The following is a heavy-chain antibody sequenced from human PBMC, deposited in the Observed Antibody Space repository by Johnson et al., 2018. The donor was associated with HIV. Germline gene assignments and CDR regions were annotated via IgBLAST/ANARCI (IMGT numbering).Heavy chain of an antibody. CDR2: ISFDGSNK. CDR1: GFTFSSYA. J-gene: IGHJ3*02. Sequence: QEQLVESGGGVVQPGRSLRLSCAASGFTFSSYAMHWVRQAPGKGLEWVALISFDGSNKYYADSVKGRCTISRENSKNTLYLQMNNLRVEDTAVYYCARDGESQQLPLGDAFDIWGQGTMVTVSS. CDR3: ARDGESQQLPLGDAFDI. D-gene: IGHD6-13*01. V-gene: IGHV3-30*14.